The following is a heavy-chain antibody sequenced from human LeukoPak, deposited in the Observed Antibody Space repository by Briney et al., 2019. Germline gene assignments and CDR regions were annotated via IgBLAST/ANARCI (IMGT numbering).Heavy chain of an antibody. CDR1: GFTVTTNY. J-gene: IGHJ4*02. CDR3: STDFYYFWSGPH. V-gene: IGHV3-53*01. Sequence: GGSLRLSCAASGFTVTTNYMSWVRQAPGKGLEWVSVIYSGGSTYYADSVKGRFTISRDNSKNTLYLQMNSLRAEDTAVYYCSTDFYYFWSGPHWGQGSLVTVSS. D-gene: IGHD3-3*01. CDR2: IYSGGST.